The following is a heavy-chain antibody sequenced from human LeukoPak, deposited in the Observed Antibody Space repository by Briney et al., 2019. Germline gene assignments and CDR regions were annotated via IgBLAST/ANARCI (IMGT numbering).Heavy chain of an antibody. CDR1: GYSISSGYN. J-gene: IGHJ5*02. D-gene: IGHD3-22*01. V-gene: IGHV4-38-2*02. CDR3: ARCYDSSGYYYSERWFDP. Sequence: SETLSLTCTVSGYSISSGYNWGWIRQPPGKGLEWIGSIYHSGSTYYNPSLKSRVTISVDTSKNQFSLKLSSVTAADTAVYYCARCYDSSGYYYSERWFDPWGQGTLVTVSS. CDR2: IYHSGST.